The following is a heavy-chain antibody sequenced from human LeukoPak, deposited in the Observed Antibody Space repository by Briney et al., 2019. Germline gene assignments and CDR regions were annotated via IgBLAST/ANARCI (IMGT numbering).Heavy chain of an antibody. J-gene: IGHJ6*02. CDR1: GDSVSSNSAA. D-gene: IGHD6-19*01. CDR2: TYYGSKWYI. V-gene: IGHV6-1*01. CDR3: ARSLIPAGGSGWYRFYYHGMDV. Sequence: SQTLSLTCAISGDSVSSNSAAWNWIRQSPSSGLEWLGRTYYGSKWYIDYAVSVKSRITINSDTSKNQFSLQLNSVTPEDTAVYYCARSLIPAGGSGWYRFYYHGMDVWGQGTTVTVSS.